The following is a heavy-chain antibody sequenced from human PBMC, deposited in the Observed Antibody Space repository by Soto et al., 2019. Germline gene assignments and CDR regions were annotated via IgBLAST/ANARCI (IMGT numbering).Heavy chain of an antibody. CDR2: IYHSGSA. CDR1: GGSVSSSNW. CDR3: ARVPGVVVSADDAFDI. V-gene: IGHV4-4*02. J-gene: IGHJ3*02. D-gene: IGHD2-21*02. Sequence: QVQLQESGPGLVKPSGTLSLTCAVSGGSVSSSNWWSWVRQSPGKGLEWMGEIYHSGSAHYNQSLKSRATISLDKSKNQFSRRLTSVTAADTAVYYCARVPGVVVSADDAFDIWGPGTRVIVSS.